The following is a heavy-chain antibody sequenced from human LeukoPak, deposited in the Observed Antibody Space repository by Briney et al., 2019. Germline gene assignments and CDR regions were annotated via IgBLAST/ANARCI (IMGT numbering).Heavy chain of an antibody. D-gene: IGHD3-22*01. Sequence: PGGSLRLSCAASGSTFSSYGLNWVRQAPGKGLEWVSTISSGGHIYYEDSVKGRFTISRDNAKNSLYLQMNSLRAEDTAVYYCARDQDGGKYYYESTGYSHWGQGILVTVSS. CDR1: GSTFSSYG. J-gene: IGHJ4*02. CDR2: ISSGGHI. V-gene: IGHV3-21*01. CDR3: ARDQDGGKYYYESTGYSH.